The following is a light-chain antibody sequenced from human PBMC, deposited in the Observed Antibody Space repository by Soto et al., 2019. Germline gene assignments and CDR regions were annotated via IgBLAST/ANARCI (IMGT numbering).Light chain of an antibody. Sequence: DIQMTQSPSSLSASVGDRVTITCRASQGIGNDLGWYQQKPGKAPKRLIYAASSLQSGVPSRFSGSGSGTEFTLTISSLQPEEFAAYYCLQHKSYPLTFGQGTKVEIK. J-gene: IGKJ1*01. V-gene: IGKV1-17*01. CDR1: QGIGND. CDR3: LQHKSYPLT. CDR2: AAS.